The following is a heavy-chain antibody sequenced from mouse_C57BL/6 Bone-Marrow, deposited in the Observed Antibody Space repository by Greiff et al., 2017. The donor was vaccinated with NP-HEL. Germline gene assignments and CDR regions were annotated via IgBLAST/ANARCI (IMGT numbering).Heavy chain of an antibody. V-gene: IGHV1-82*01. D-gene: IGHD2-3*01. CDR2: IYPGDGDT. Sequence: VQLQQSGPELVKPGASVKISCKASGYAFSSSWMNWVKQRPGKGLEWIGRIYPGDGDTNYNGKFKGKATLTADKSSSTAYMQLSSLTSEDSAVYFCAFYDGYYGFAYWGQGTLVTVSA. J-gene: IGHJ3*01. CDR3: AFYDGYYGFAY. CDR1: GYAFSSSW.